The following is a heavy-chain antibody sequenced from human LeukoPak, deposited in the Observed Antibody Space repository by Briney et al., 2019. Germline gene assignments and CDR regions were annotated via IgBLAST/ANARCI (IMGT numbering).Heavy chain of an antibody. Sequence: GGSLRLSCAASGFTFSSYAMSWVRQAPGKGLEWVSAITSTGGTTYYADSVKGRFTISRGNSKNTLYLQMNSLRAEDTAVYYCAKAMVRGAAVDYWGQGTLVTVSS. D-gene: IGHD3-10*01. V-gene: IGHV3-23*01. J-gene: IGHJ4*02. CDR2: ITSTGGTT. CDR3: AKAMVRGAAVDY. CDR1: GFTFSSYA.